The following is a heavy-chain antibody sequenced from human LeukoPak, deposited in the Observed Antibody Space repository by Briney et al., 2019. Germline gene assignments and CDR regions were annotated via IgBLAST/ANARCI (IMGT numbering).Heavy chain of an antibody. CDR1: GDTFTNYT. CDR2: INAGNGNT. Sequence: ASVKVSCKASGDTFTNYTMHWVRQAPGQRLEWMGWINAGNGNTKYSQKFQGRVTITRDTSASTAYMELSSLRSEDTAVYYCARDGRSGPAWYYYCMDVWGKGTTVTVSS. V-gene: IGHV1-3*01. D-gene: IGHD6-19*01. J-gene: IGHJ6*04. CDR3: ARDGRSGPAWYYYCMDV.